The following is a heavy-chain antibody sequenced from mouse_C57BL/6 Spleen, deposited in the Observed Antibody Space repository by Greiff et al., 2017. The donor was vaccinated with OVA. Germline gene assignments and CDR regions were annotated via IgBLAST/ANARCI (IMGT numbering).Heavy chain of an antibody. V-gene: IGHV1-82*01. J-gene: IGHJ2*01. CDR2: IYPGDGDT. Sequence: QVQLQQSGPELVKPGASVKISCKASGYAFSSSWMNWVKQRPGKGLEWIGRIYPGDGDTNYNGKFKGKATLTADKSSSTAYMQLSSLTSEDSAVYFCARSGTGTPFDYWGQGTTLTVSS. CDR1: GYAFSSSW. CDR3: ARSGTGTPFDY. D-gene: IGHD4-1*01.